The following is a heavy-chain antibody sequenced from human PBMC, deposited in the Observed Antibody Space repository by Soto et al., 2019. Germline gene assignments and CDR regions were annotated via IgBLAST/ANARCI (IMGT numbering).Heavy chain of an antibody. Sequence: QVQLVQSGAEVKKPGSSVKVSCKASGGTFSSYTISWVRQAPGQGLEWMGRIIPILGIANYAQKFQGRVMITADKSTSTAYMELSSLRSEDTAVYYCARQVGATSPFDYWGQGTLVTVSS. CDR3: ARQVGATSPFDY. CDR2: IIPILGIA. CDR1: GGTFSSYT. J-gene: IGHJ4*02. D-gene: IGHD1-26*01. V-gene: IGHV1-69*02.